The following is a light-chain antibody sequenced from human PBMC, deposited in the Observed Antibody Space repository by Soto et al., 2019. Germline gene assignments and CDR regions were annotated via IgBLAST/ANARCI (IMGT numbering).Light chain of an antibody. CDR3: SSYTSSATLI. V-gene: IGLV2-14*01. CDR2: DVT. J-gene: IGLJ2*01. Sequence: QSVLTQPASVSGSPGQSITISCTGTSSDVGGYNFVSWYRQSPGKAPQLMIYDVTDRPSGVSDRFSGSKSGNTASLTISGLQAEDEADYYCSSYTSSATLIFGGGTKVTVL. CDR1: SSDVGGYNF.